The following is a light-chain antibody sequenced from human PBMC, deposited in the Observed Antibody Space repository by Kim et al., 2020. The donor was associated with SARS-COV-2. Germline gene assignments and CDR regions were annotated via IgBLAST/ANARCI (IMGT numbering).Light chain of an antibody. CDR3: AAWDDSLNGLV. V-gene: IGLV1-44*01. Sequence: GQRVTISCSGSSSNIGSNTVTWYQQLPGTAPKLLIYSNNQRPSGVPDRFSGSKSGTSASLAISGLQSGDEADYYCAAWDDSLNGLVFGGGTQLTVL. CDR2: SNN. CDR1: SSNIGSNT. J-gene: IGLJ2*01.